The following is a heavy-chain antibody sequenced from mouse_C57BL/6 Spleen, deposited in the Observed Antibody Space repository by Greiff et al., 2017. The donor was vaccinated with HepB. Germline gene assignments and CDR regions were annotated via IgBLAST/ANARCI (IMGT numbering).Heavy chain of an antibody. J-gene: IGHJ1*03. CDR3: APTVVARYWYFDV. D-gene: IGHD1-1*01. CDR1: GFTFSDYG. Sequence: EVHLVESGGGLVKPGGSLKLSCAASGFTFSDYGMHWVRQAPEKGLEWVAYISSGSSTIYYADTVKGRFTISRDNAKNTLFLQMTSLRSEDTAMYYCAPTVVARYWYFDVWGTGTTVTVSS. CDR2: ISSGSSTI. V-gene: IGHV5-17*01.